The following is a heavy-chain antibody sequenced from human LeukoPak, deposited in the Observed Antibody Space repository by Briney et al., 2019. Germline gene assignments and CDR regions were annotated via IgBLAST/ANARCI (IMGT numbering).Heavy chain of an antibody. CDR1: GGSISSGDYY. CDR3: ARRRGPGAFDI. CDR2: IYYSGST. J-gene: IGHJ3*02. V-gene: IGHV4-30-4*01. Sequence: SETLSLTCTVSGGSISSGDYYWSWIRQPPGKGLEWIGYIYYSGSTYYNPSLKSRVTISVDTSKNQFSLKLSSVTAADTAVYYCARRRGPGAFDIWGQGTMVTVSS.